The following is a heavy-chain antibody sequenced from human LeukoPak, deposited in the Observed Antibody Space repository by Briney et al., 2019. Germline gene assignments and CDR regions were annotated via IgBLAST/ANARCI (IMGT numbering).Heavy chain of an antibody. J-gene: IGHJ4*02. CDR1: GGTFSSYA. D-gene: IGHD3-22*01. CDR2: IIPIFGTA. CDR3: ARVNLDRDSSGFAFDY. Sequence: SVKVSCKASGGTFSSYAIGWVRQAPGQGLEWMGGIIPIFGTANYAQKFQGRVTITTDESTSTAYMELSSLRSEDTAVYYCARVNLDRDSSGFAFDYWGQGTLVTVPS. V-gene: IGHV1-69*05.